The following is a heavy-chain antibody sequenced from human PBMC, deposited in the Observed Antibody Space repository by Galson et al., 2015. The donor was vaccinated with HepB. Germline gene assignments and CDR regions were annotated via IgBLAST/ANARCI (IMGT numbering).Heavy chain of an antibody. Sequence: SLRLSCAASGFTFSESDMSWVRQAPGKGLEWVSYISRSSSNIYYGDSVRGRFTISRDNAKNSLFLQMRSLRDEDTAVYFCARDLLDRFKLGSWANDLWGQGTLVTVSS. CDR2: ISRSSSNI. CDR1: GFTFSESD. D-gene: IGHD6-6*01. CDR3: ARDLLDRFKLGSWANDL. V-gene: IGHV3-11*04. J-gene: IGHJ5*02.